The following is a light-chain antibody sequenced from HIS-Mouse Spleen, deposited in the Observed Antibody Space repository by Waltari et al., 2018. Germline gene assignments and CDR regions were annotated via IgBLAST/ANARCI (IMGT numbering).Light chain of an antibody. CDR2: EGS. CDR1: SSDVGSYNL. V-gene: IGLV2-23*01. Sequence: QSALTQPASVSGSPGQSITISCTGTSSDVGSYNLVSWYQQHPGKAPKRMIYEGSKRPSGVSKRFSGSKSGNTASLTISGRQAEDEADYYCCSYAGSSTLVFGGGTKLTVL. CDR3: CSYAGSSTLV. J-gene: IGLJ3*02.